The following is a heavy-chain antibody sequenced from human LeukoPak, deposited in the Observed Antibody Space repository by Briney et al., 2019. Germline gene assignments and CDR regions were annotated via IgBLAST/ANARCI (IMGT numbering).Heavy chain of an antibody. CDR2: IYTSGGS. CDR3: ARDARHYYGLDV. Sequence: SETLSLTCTVSGGSISTYYWSWLRQPAGKGLEWIGRIYTSGGSNYNPSLRSRITMSVDTSKNQVSLKLNSVTAADTAVYYCARDARHYYGLDVWGQGTTVTVSS. V-gene: IGHV4-4*07. J-gene: IGHJ6*02. CDR1: GGSISTYY.